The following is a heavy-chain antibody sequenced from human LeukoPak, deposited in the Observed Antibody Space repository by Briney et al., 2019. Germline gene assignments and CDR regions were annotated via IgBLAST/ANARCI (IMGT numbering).Heavy chain of an antibody. CDR3: ARAHSGSYPGY. D-gene: IGHD1-26*01. J-gene: IGHJ4*02. CDR2: INPSGGST. V-gene: IGHV1-46*01. CDR1: GYTFTSYY. Sequence: ASVKVSCKASGYTFTSYYMHWVRQAPGQGLEWMGIINPSGGSTSYAQKFQGRVMMTRDTSTSTVYMELSSPRSEDTAVYYCARAHSGSYPGYWGQGTLVTVSS.